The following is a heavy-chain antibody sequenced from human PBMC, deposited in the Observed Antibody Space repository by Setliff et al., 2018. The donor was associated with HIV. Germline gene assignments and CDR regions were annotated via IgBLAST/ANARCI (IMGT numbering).Heavy chain of an antibody. CDR1: GYSISNDYY. J-gene: IGHJ4*02. V-gene: IGHV4-38-2*01. Sequence: SETLSLTCAVSGYSISNDYYWGWIRQSPGKGLEWIGYIYTSGITNYNPSLKSRVTISVDTSKNQFSLKLNSVTAADTAVYYCATRPADSKWYGVFDYWGQGTLVTVSS. CDR2: IYTSGIT. D-gene: IGHD6-13*01. CDR3: ATRPADSKWYGVFDY.